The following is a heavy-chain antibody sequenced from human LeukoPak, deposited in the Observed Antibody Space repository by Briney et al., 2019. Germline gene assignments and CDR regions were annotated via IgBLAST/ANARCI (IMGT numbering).Heavy chain of an antibody. D-gene: IGHD6-19*01. CDR2: ISSSSSYI. J-gene: IGHJ4*02. V-gene: IGHV3-11*06. CDR3: ARVLVAGDLIGFDY. Sequence: GGSLRLSCAASGFTFSAYYMSWIRQAPGKGLEWVSSISSSSSYIYFADSVKGRFTISRDNAKNSLYLQMNSLRAEDTAVYYCARVLVAGDLIGFDYWGQGTLVTVSS. CDR1: GFTFSAYY.